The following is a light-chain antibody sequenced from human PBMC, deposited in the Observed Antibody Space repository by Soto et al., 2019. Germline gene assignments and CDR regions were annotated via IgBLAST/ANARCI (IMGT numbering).Light chain of an antibody. V-gene: IGLV2-23*01. CDR3: CSYAGGSTYV. CDR1: SSDVGSYNL. Sequence: QSVLTQPASVSASPGQSITISCTGTSSDVGSYNLVSWYQQHPGKAPKLMIYEDSRRPSGVSNRFSGSKSGNTASLTISGLQAEDEADYYCCSYAGGSTYVFGTGTKLT. J-gene: IGLJ1*01. CDR2: EDS.